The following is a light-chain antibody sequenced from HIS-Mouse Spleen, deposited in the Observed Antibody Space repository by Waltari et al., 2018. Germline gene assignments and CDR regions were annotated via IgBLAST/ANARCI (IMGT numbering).Light chain of an antibody. CDR3: SSYTSSSFNVV. CDR1: SSDVGGYNY. Sequence: QSALTQPASVSGSPGQSITISCTGTSSDVGGYNYVSWYQQHPGKAPKLMIYDVSNRPSVVSNRFPGSKSGNTASLTISGLQAEDEADYYCSSYTSSSFNVVFGGGTKLTVL. CDR2: DVS. V-gene: IGLV2-14*03. J-gene: IGLJ2*01.